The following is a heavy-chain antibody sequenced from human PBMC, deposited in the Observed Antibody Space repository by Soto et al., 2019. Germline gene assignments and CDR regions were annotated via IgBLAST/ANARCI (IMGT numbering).Heavy chain of an antibody. J-gene: IGHJ6*03. CDR3: AKGSTNVLRFLAPRFSAHYMDV. Sequence: PGGSLRLSCAASGFTFSSYAMSWVRQAPGKGLEWVSAISGSGGSTYYADSVKGRFTISRDNSKNTLYLQMNSLRAEDTAVYYCAKGSTNVLRFLAPRFSAHYMDVWGKGTTVTVSS. V-gene: IGHV3-23*01. CDR1: GFTFSSYA. D-gene: IGHD3-3*01. CDR2: ISGSGGST.